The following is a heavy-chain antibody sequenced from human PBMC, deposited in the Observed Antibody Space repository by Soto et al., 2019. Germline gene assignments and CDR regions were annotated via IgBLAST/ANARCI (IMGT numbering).Heavy chain of an antibody. CDR1: GGTFSSYA. D-gene: IGHD6-13*01. V-gene: IGHV1-69*13. CDR2: IIPIFGTA. CDR3: ARDGGQQLVKYYFDY. J-gene: IGHJ4*02. Sequence: SVKVSCKASGGTFSSYAISWVRQAPGEGLEWMGGIIPIFGTANYAQKFQGRVTITADESTSTAYMELSSLRSEDTAVYYCARDGGQQLVKYYFDYWGQGTLVTVSS.